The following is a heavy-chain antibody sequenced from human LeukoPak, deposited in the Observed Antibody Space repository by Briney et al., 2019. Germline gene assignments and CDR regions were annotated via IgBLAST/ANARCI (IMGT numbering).Heavy chain of an antibody. J-gene: IGHJ4*02. CDR2: MNPSSGNT. D-gene: IGHD4-17*01. V-gene: IGHV1-8*02. CDR1: GYTFTGYY. Sequence: ASVKVSCKASGYTFTGYYMHWMRQATGQGLEWMGWMNPSSGNTGYAQKFQGRVTMTRNTSISTAYMELSSLRSEDTAVYYCARSVTTLSYWGQGTLVTVSS. CDR3: ARSVTTLSY.